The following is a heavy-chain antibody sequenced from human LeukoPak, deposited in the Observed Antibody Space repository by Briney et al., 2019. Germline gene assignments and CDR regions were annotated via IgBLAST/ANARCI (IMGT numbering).Heavy chain of an antibody. CDR1: GYTFTGYY. J-gene: IGHJ4*02. CDR2: INPNSGGT. V-gene: IGHV1-2*02. CDR3: ARGRYCSSTSCIPGEY. D-gene: IGHD2-2*01. Sequence: ASVTVSCKSSGYTFTGYYLHWVGQAPGQGLAWMGWINPNSGGTNYAQKLQGRVTINRDTSISTAYMELSRLRSGGTAVYYCARGRYCSSTSCIPGEYWGQGTLVTVSS.